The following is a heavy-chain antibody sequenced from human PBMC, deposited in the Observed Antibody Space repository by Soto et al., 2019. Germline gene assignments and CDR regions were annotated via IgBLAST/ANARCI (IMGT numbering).Heavy chain of an antibody. CDR3: AKDLAGFPLGY. Sequence: PXGSLILSCAASGFTFSSYGMHLVRQAPGKGLEWVAVISYDGSNKYYADSVKGRFTISRDNSKNTLYLQMNSLRAEDTAVYYCAKDLAGFPLGYWGQGTLVTVSS. D-gene: IGHD2-21*01. CDR2: ISYDGSNK. CDR1: GFTFSSYG. J-gene: IGHJ4*02. V-gene: IGHV3-30*18.